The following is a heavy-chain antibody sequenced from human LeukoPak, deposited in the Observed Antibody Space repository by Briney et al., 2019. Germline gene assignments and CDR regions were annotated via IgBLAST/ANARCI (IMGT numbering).Heavy chain of an antibody. CDR2: ISGSGGYI. V-gene: IGHV3-23*01. CDR3: AKSSADYFYDSSGYYVDFDY. J-gene: IGHJ4*02. D-gene: IGHD3-22*01. Sequence: GGSLRLSCAVSGFTFRLYAMTWVRQAPGRGLEWVSTISGSGGYIYYADSVKGRFPISRDNSKNTLYVQMNSLRAEDTAVDYCAKSSADYFYDSSGYYVDFDYWGQGTLVTVSS. CDR1: GFTFRLYA.